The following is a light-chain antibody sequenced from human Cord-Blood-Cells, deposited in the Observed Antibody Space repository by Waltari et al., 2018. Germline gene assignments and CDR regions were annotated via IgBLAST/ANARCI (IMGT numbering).Light chain of an antibody. CDR3: CSYAGSSTYVV. J-gene: IGLJ2*01. Sequence: QSALTQPASVSGSPGQSITISCTGTSSDVGSYNLVSWYQQHPGKAPKLMIYEVSKRPVGVANRFSGSTSGNTASLTSSGLQAEDEADYYCCSYAGSSTYVVFGGGTKLTVL. CDR2: EVS. CDR1: SSDVGSYNL. V-gene: IGLV2-23*02.